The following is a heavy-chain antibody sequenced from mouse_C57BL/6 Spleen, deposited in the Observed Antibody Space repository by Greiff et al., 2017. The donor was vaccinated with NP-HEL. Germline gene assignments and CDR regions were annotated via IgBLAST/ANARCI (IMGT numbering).Heavy chain of an antibody. J-gene: IGHJ4*01. D-gene: IGHD4-1*01. CDR3: ARGTGTYSYAMDY. CDR2: INPSTGGT. CDR1: GYSFTGYY. V-gene: IGHV1-42*01. Sequence: VQLKQSGPELVKPGASVKISCKASGYSFTGYYMNWVKQSPEKSLEWIGEINPSTGGTTYNQKFKAKATLTVDKSSSTAYMQLKSLTSEDSAVYYCARGTGTYSYAMDYWGQGTSVTVSS.